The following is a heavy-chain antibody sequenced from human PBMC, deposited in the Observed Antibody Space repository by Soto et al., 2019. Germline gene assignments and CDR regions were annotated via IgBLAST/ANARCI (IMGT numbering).Heavy chain of an antibody. J-gene: IGHJ4*02. V-gene: IGHV3-48*01. Sequence: GGSLRLSCAASGFTFSSYSMNWVRQAPGKGLEWVSYISSSSSTIYYAVSVKGRFTISRDNAKNSLYLQMNDLRAEDTAVYYCAGLIRAVGGGYDYFGPNITPYYFDYWGQGTLVTVSS. CDR1: GFTFSSYS. CDR2: ISSSSSTI. CDR3: AGLIRAVGGGYDYFGPNITPYYFDY. D-gene: IGHD5-12*01.